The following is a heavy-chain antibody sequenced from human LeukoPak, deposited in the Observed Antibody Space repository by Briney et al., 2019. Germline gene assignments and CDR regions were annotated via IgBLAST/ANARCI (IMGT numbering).Heavy chain of an antibody. J-gene: IGHJ4*02. CDR3: ARARRSAMVTDY. Sequence: GGSLRLSCAASGFTVSSYYMSWVRQAPGKGLEWVSVIYSGGSTYYADSVKGRFTISRDNSKNTLYLQMNSLRAEDTAVYYCARARRSAMVTDYWGQGTLVTVSS. CDR1: GFTVSSYY. V-gene: IGHV3-66*02. CDR2: IYSGGST. D-gene: IGHD5-18*01.